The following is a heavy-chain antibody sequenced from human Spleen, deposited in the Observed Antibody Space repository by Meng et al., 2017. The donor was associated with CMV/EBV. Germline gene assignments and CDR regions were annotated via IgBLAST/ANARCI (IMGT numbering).Heavy chain of an antibody. Sequence: GGSLRLSCAASGFTFHDFGMSWVRQAPGRGLEWVSGINWNGDSTDYADSVKGRFTISRDNAKNSLYLQMNSLRAEDTAVYYCARDYYDSSGYHPGDYWGQGTLVTVSS. J-gene: IGHJ4*02. D-gene: IGHD3-22*01. V-gene: IGHV3-20*04. CDR3: ARDYYDSSGYHPGDY. CDR1: GFTFHDFG. CDR2: INWNGDST.